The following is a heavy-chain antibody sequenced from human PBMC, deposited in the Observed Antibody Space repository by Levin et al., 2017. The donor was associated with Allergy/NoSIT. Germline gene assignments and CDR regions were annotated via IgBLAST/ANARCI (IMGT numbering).Heavy chain of an antibody. CDR1: GYTFTGYY. Sequence: GASVKVSCKASGYTFTGYYMHWVRQAPGQGLEWMGWINPNSGGTNYAQKFQGRVTMTRDTSISTAYMELSRLRSDDTAVYYCAREASSGWPYEYFQHWGQGTLVTVSS. V-gene: IGHV1-2*02. CDR2: INPNSGGT. CDR3: AREASSGWPYEYFQH. D-gene: IGHD6-19*01. J-gene: IGHJ1*01.